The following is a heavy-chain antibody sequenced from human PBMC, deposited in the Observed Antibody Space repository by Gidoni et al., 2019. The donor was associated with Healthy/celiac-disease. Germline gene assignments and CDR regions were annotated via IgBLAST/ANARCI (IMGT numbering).Heavy chain of an antibody. V-gene: IGHV4-34*01. CDR3: ARGGGYCSSTSCRYYYYGMDV. J-gene: IGHJ6*02. Sequence: QVQLQQWGAGLLKPSETLSLTCAVYGGSFSGYYWSWIRQPPGKGLEWIGEINHSGSTNYNPSLKSRVTISVDTSKNQFSLKLSSVTAADTAVYYCARGGGYCSSTSCRYYYYGMDVWGQGTTVTVSS. D-gene: IGHD2-2*01. CDR2: INHSGST. CDR1: GGSFSGYY.